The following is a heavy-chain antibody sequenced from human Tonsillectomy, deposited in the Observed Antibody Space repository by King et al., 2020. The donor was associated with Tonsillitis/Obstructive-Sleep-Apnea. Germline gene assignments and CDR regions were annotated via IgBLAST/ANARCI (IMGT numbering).Heavy chain of an antibody. CDR2: IDPGDSYT. Sequence: QLVQSGAEVKKPGESLRISCKASGYSFTTYWISWVRQMPGKGLEWMGRIDPGDSYTDYSPSFEGHVTISTDKSITTAFLQWSSLRDSDSAMYYCARPVDGSYYLGGRDVWGQGTTVIVSS. J-gene: IGHJ6*02. V-gene: IGHV5-10-1*03. D-gene: IGHD1-26*01. CDR3: ARPVDGSYYLGGRDV. CDR1: GYSFTTYW.